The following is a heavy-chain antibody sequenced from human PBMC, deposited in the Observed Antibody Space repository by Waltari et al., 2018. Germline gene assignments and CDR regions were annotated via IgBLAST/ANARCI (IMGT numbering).Heavy chain of an antibody. CDR1: GYSISSGYY. V-gene: IGHV4-38-2*01. J-gene: IGHJ4*02. D-gene: IGHD2-15*01. CDR2: IYHSGST. Sequence: QVQLQESGPGLVKPSETMSLTCAVSGYSISSGYYWGWIRQPPGKGLEWIGSIYHSGSTYYNPSLKSRVTISVDTSKNQFSLKLSSVTAADTAVYYCARGGYCSGGSCRSLGFFTYWGQGTLVTVSS. CDR3: ARGGYCSGGSCRSLGFFTY.